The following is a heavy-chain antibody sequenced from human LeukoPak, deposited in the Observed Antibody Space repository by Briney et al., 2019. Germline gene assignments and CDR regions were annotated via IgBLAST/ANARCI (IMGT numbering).Heavy chain of an antibody. V-gene: IGHV1-18*01. CDR1: GFTFTDYG. Sequence: ASVKVSCKTSGFTFTDYGITWVRQAPGQGLEWMGWFSSYNANTKYAQKFRDRVILTTDTSTSTAYMELRSLRSDDTALYYCARDTPVRGYSYKPLDYWGQGTLVTVSS. CDR3: ARDTPVRGYSYKPLDY. J-gene: IGHJ4*02. CDR2: FSSYNANT. D-gene: IGHD5-18*01.